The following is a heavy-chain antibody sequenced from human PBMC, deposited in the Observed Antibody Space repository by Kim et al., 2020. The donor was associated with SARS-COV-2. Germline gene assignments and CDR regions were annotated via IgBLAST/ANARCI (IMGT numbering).Heavy chain of an antibody. CDR3: ARSRDGYLGWFDP. CDR2: IYPRDSDT. J-gene: IGHJ5*02. CDR1: GYTFTSYW. D-gene: IGHD1-1*01. Sequence: GESLKISCKASGYTFTSYWIGWVRQTPGKGLEWMGIIYPRDSDTRYSPSFQGQVTISADKSTTTAYLRWRSLKASDTAMYYCARSRDGYLGWFDPWGQGTLVTVSP. V-gene: IGHV5-51*01.